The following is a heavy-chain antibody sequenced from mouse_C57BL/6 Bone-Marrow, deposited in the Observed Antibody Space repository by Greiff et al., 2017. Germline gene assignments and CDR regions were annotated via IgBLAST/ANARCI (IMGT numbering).Heavy chain of an antibody. V-gene: IGHV1-18*01. CDR2: INPNNGGT. CDR3: ARDEKYYGSKEGYCDV. D-gene: IGHD1-1*01. CDR1: GYTFTDYN. Sequence: EVQLQQPGPELVKPGASVKIPCKASGYTFTDYNMDWVKQSHGKSLEWIGDINPNNGGTIYNQKFKGKATLTVDKASSTAYVELRSLTSEDTAVYYSARDEKYYGSKEGYCDVWGTGTTVTVSS. J-gene: IGHJ1*03.